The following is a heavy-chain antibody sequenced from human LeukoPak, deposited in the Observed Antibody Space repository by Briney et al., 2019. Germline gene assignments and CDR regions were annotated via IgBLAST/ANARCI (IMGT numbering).Heavy chain of an antibody. Sequence: PGGSLRLSCAASGFTFSSYGMHWVRQAPGKGLEWVALIRYDGTNKYYADSVKGRFTISRDNSKNTLYLQLHSLRAEDTAVYSCAKDLSPMVGAKTFDYWGQGTLVTVSS. CDR3: AKDLSPMVGAKTFDY. CDR1: GFTFSSYG. D-gene: IGHD1-26*01. V-gene: IGHV3-30*02. J-gene: IGHJ4*02. CDR2: IRYDGTNK.